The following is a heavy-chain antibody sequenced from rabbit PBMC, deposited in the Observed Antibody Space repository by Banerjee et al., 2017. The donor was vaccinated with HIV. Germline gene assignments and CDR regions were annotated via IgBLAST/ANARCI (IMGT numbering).Heavy chain of an antibody. CDR3: ARDTAYDGHSGHAIGTL. J-gene: IGHJ6*01. Sequence: QEQLEESGGDLVKPEGSLTLTCTASGFSFSNKYVMCWVRQAPGKGLEWIACINTSSGNTVYASWAKGRFTISRTSSTTVALQMTSLTAADTATYFCARDTAYDGHSGHAIGTLWGPGTLVT. D-gene: IGHD6-1*01. V-gene: IGHV1S45*01. CDR2: INTSSGNT. CDR1: GFSFSNKYV.